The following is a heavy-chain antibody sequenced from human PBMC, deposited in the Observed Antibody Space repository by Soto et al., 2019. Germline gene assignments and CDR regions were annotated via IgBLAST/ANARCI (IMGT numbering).Heavy chain of an antibody. V-gene: IGHV4-34*01. CDR1: GGSFSGYY. CDR2: INHIVIT. CDR3: ARSWYGDYIWFAP. D-gene: IGHD4-17*01. Sequence: SETLSITCAVYGGSFSGYYWSWIRQPPGKGLEWIGEINHIVITNYNPSLRSRVTISVDTPKNQFSLRLSSVTAADTAVYYCARSWYGDYIWFAPWGQETLVPVSS. J-gene: IGHJ5*02.